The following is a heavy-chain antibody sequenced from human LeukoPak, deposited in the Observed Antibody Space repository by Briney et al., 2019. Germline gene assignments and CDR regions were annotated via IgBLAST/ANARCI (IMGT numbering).Heavy chain of an antibody. CDR3: ARDQYSSSSQNFDY. J-gene: IGHJ4*02. Sequence: MPSETLSLTCAVYGGSFSGYYWSWIRQPPGKGLEWIGEINHSGSTNYNPSLKSRVTISVDTSKNQFSLKLSSVTAADTAVYYCARDQYSSSSQNFDYWGQGTLVTVSS. D-gene: IGHD6-6*01. CDR2: INHSGST. CDR1: GGSFSGYY. V-gene: IGHV4-34*01.